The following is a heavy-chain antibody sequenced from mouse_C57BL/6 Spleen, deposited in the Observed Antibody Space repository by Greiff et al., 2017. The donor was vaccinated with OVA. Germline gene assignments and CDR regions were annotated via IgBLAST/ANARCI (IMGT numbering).Heavy chain of an antibody. Sequence: VQLQQSGAELVRPGASVKLSCTASGFNIKDYYMHWVKQRPEQGLEWIGRIDPEDGDTEYAPKFQGKATMTADTSSNTAYLQLSSLTSEDTAVYYCTRASYYSNYVWYIDVWGTGTTVTVSS. CDR1: GFNIKDYY. J-gene: IGHJ1*03. CDR3: TRASYYSNYVWYIDV. D-gene: IGHD2-5*01. V-gene: IGHV14-1*01. CDR2: IDPEDGDT.